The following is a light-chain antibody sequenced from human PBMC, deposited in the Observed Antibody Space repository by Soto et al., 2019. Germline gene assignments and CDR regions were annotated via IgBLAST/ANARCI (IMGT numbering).Light chain of an antibody. J-gene: IGLJ2*01. CDR3: AAWDDSLNGSVI. CDR1: SSNIGSNT. Sequence: QSVLTQPPSASGTPGQRVTISCSGSSSNIGSNTVNWYQQLPGTAAKLLIYSNNQRPSGVPDRFSGSKSGTSASLAISELESEEEADYYCAAWDDSLNGSVIFGGGTKVTDL. V-gene: IGLV1-44*01. CDR2: SNN.